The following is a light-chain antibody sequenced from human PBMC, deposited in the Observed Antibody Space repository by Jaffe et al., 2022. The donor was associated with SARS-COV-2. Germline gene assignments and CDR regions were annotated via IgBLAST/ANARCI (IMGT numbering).Light chain of an antibody. CDR3: QQYDNSPLFT. V-gene: IGKV3-20*01. CDR2: DAS. Sequence: EIVLTQSPGTLSLSPGERATLSCRASQSVSNNYLAWYQQKPGQAPRLLIYDASSRATGIPDRFSGSGSGTDFTLTISRLEPEDFAVYYCQQYDNSPLFTFGPGTKVDIK. CDR1: QSVSNNY. J-gene: IGKJ3*01.